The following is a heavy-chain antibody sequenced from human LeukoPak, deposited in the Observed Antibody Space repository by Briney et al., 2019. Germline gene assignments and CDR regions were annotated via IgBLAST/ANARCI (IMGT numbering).Heavy chain of an antibody. J-gene: IGHJ5*02. CDR2: IYASGST. D-gene: IGHD6-13*01. Sequence: PSETLSLTCTVPGGSISSYSWSWIRQPPGKGLEWIGNIYASGSTNYNPSLKSRVTISVDTSKNQISLNLSSVTAADTAVYYCARHGGAATGSNRWFAPWGQGTLVTVSS. CDR1: GGSISSYS. CDR3: ARHGGAATGSNRWFAP. V-gene: IGHV4-4*09.